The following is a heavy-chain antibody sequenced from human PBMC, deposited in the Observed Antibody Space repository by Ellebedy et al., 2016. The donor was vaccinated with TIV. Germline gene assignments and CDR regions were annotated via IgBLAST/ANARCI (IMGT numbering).Heavy chain of an antibody. V-gene: IGHV1-18*01. D-gene: IGHD1-26*01. J-gene: IGHJ3*02. CDR1: GYTFTSYG. Sequence: AASVKVSCKASGYTFTSYGISWVRQAPGQGLEWMGWISAYNGNTNYAQKLQGRVTMTTDTSTSTAYMELRSLRSDDTAVYYCASESARMGAKLRRFYAFDIWGQGTMVTVSS. CDR2: ISAYNGNT. CDR3: ASESARMGAKLRRFYAFDI.